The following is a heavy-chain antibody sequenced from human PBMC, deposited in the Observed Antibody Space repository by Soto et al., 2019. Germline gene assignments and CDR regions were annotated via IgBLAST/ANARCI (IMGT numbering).Heavy chain of an antibody. V-gene: IGHV3-23*01. CDR2: ISGSGRDT. Sequence: PGGSLRLSCAASGFTFTDYALRWVRQAPGKGLEWVSAISGSGRDTFYADSVKGRFTISRDNSKNTLYLQMNSLRAEDTALYYCAKTYYFDYWGQGSLVTVSS. J-gene: IGHJ4*02. CDR1: GFTFTDYA. CDR3: AKTYYFDY.